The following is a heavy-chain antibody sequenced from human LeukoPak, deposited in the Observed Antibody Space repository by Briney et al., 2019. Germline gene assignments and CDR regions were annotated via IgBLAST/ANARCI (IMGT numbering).Heavy chain of an antibody. V-gene: IGHV4-38-2*02. J-gene: IGHJ5*02. CDR1: GYSISSGYY. D-gene: IGHD6-13*01. Sequence: ETLSLTCTVSGYSISSGYYWGWIRQPPGKGLEWIGSIYHSGSTYYNPSLKSRVTISVDTSKNQFSLKLSSVTAADTAVYYCARDRSDPSSWYLRTTIDPWGQGTLVTVSS. CDR2: IYHSGST. CDR3: ARDRSDPSSWYLRTTIDP.